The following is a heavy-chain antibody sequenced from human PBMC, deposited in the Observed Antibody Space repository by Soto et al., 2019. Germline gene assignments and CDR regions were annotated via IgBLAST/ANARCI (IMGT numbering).Heavy chain of an antibody. CDR1: GFTFSDYW. D-gene: IGHD2-21*01. V-gene: IGHV3-7*01. CDR3: ASARHIGP. J-gene: IGHJ5*02. Sequence: LRLSCAASGFTFSDYWMSWVRQAPGKGLEWVANIKQDGSESNYADSVKGRFTISRDNAENSLYLQMTSLRAEDTAVYYCASARHIGPWGQGTLVTVSS. CDR2: IKQDGSES.